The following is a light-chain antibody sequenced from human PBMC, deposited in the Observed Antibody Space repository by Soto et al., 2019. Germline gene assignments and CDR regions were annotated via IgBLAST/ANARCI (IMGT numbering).Light chain of an antibody. CDR1: QSVSSY. CDR3: QQRSNWPPYT. Sequence: EIVLTQSPATLSLSPGERATLSCRASQSVSSYLAWYQQQPGQAPRLLIYDASNRATGIPARFSGSGSGTDFTLTISSLEPEDFAVYYCQQRSNWPPYTCGQGTKLDIK. CDR2: DAS. V-gene: IGKV3-11*01. J-gene: IGKJ2*01.